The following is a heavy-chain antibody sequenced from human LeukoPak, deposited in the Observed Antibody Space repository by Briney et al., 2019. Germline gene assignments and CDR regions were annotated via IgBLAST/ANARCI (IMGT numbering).Heavy chain of an antibody. V-gene: IGHV5-51*01. Sequence: GESLKISCKNLGYNFVNYWIGWVRQKPGKGLEWMGIIYPSDSDTRYTPSFEGQVIISADKSLSTTYLQWSSLKASDTAMYYCARTYYYDSSGYYSDAFDIWGQGTMVTVSS. CDR3: ARTYYYDSSGYYSDAFDI. CDR1: GYNFVNYW. CDR2: IYPSDSDT. D-gene: IGHD3-22*01. J-gene: IGHJ3*02.